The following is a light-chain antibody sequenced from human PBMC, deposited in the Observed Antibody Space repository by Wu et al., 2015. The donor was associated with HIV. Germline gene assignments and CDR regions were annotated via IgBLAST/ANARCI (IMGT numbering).Light chain of an antibody. CDR2: DAS. J-gene: IGKJ4*01. CDR1: QDISNY. Sequence: DIQMTQSPSSLPASVGDRVTITCQASQDISNYLNWYQQKPGKAPKLLIYDASNLEAGVPSRFSGSGSGTGFTFTISSLQPEDIATYYCQQYDNLPLTFGGGTKVEIK. V-gene: IGKV1-33*01. CDR3: QQYDNLPLT.